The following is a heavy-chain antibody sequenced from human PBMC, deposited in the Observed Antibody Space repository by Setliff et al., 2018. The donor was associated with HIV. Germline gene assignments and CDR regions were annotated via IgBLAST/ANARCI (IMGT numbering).Heavy chain of an antibody. Sequence: GGSLRLSCAASGFTFSRYSMNWFRQAPGKGLEWVSSIRSSSSYIYHAYSVKGRFPISRDNAKNSLYLQMNSLRAEDTAVYYCARDGISGGAYPPYYFDYWGHGTLVTVSS. CDR2: IRSSSSYI. CDR1: GFTFSRYS. V-gene: IGHV3-21*01. D-gene: IGHD2-15*01. CDR3: ARDGISGGAYPPYYFDY. J-gene: IGHJ4*01.